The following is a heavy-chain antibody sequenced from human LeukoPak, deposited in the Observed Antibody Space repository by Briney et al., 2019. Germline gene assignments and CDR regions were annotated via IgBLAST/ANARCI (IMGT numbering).Heavy chain of an antibody. V-gene: IGHV1-69*04. J-gene: IGHJ6*02. Sequence: ASVKASCKASGGTFSSYAISWVRQAPGQGLEWMGRIIPILGIANYAQKFQGRVTMTTDTSTSTAYMELRSLRSDDTAVHYCARDSYDSRGYYYYYGMDVWGQGTTVTVSS. CDR3: ARDSYDSRGYYYYYGMDV. CDR1: GGTFSSYA. CDR2: IIPILGIA. D-gene: IGHD3-22*01.